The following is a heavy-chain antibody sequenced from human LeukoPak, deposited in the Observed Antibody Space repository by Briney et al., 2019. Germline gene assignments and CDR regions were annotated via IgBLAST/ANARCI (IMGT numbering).Heavy chain of an antibody. CDR3: ARDRVHHDNSGQLDF. Sequence: GASVKVSCNPSGYTFTSYYIHWVRQAPGQGPEWMGIINPSGGWVKSPQKFQGRLTMTRDTSTRTVYMELSSLRSEDTAMYYCARDRVHHDNSGQLDFWGQGTLVTVSS. V-gene: IGHV1-46*01. D-gene: IGHD3-22*01. J-gene: IGHJ4*02. CDR1: GYTFTSYY. CDR2: INPSGGWV.